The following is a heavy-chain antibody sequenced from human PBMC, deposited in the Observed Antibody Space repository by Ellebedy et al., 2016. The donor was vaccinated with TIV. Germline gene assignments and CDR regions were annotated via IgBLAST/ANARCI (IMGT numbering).Heavy chain of an antibody. V-gene: IGHV3-53*05. J-gene: IGHJ6*02. CDR3: AKDGGMDV. CDR2: IYSGGST. CDR1: GFTVSNTY. Sequence: GESLKISCAASGFTVSNTYMGWVRQAPGKGLDWVSVIYSGGSTYYADSVKGRFTISRDNSKNTLYLQMNSLRAEDTAVYYCAKDGGMDVWGQGTTVTVSS.